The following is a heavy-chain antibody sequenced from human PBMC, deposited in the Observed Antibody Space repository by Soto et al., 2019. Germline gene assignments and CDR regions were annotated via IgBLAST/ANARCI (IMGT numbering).Heavy chain of an antibody. CDR1: GFTFSDYY. D-gene: IGHD6-13*01. CDR3: ARLRASSWYMGGYLDY. J-gene: IGHJ4*02. V-gene: IGHV3-11*06. CDR2: IVIGGDHT. Sequence: GGSLRLSCAASGFTFSDYYMSWIRQAPGKPLGWVSYIVIGGDHTNYADSVKGRFTISRDNTKNSLYLEMNSLRAEDTAVYYCARLRASSWYMGGYLDYWGQGTLVTVSS.